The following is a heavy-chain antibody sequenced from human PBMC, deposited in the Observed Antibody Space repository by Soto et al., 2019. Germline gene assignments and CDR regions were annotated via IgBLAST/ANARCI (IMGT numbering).Heavy chain of an antibody. D-gene: IGHD6-13*01. Sequence: PSQTLSLTCVISGDSVSSNSAAWNWIRQSPSRGLEWLGRTYYRSKWYNDYAVSVKSRITINPDTSKNQFSLQLNSVTPEDTAVYYCARTNPLPQQLGNWFDPWGQGTLVTVSS. CDR3: ARTNPLPQQLGNWFDP. J-gene: IGHJ5*02. CDR2: TYYRSKWYN. V-gene: IGHV6-1*01. CDR1: GDSVSSNSAA.